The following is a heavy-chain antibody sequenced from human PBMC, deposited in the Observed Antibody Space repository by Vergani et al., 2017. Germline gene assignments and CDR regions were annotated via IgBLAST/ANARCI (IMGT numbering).Heavy chain of an antibody. V-gene: IGHV4-30-2*01. CDR1: GGSISSGGYS. D-gene: IGHD3-10*01. J-gene: IGHJ4*02. CDR3: ARVASGSRVRGVIITAPLDY. CDR2: IYHSGST. Sequence: QLQLQESGSGLVKPSQTLSLTCAVSGGSISSGGYSWSWIRQPPGKGLEWIGYIYHSGSTYYNPSLKSRVTISVDRSKNQSSLKLSSVTAADTAVYYCARVASGSRVRGVIITAPLDYWGQGTLVTVSS.